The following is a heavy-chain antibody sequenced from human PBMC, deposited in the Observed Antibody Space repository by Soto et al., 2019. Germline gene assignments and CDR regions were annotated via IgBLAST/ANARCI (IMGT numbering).Heavy chain of an antibody. V-gene: IGHV3-64*01. CDR3: ARDSGGYDIDY. J-gene: IGHJ4*02. Sequence: EVQLVESGGGLVQPGGSLRLSCAASGFTFSSYAMHWVRQAPGKGLEYVSAISSNGGSTYYANSVKGRFTISRDNSKNTLYLQMGSLRAEDMAVYYCARDSGGYDIDYWGQGTLVTVSS. D-gene: IGHD5-12*01. CDR1: GFTFSSYA. CDR2: ISSNGGST.